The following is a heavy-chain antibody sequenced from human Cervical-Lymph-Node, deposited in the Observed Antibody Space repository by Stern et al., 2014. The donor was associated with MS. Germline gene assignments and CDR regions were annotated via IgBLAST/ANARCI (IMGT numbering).Heavy chain of an antibody. V-gene: IGHV3-30*18. J-gene: IGHJ6*02. CDR1: GFALRSYG. CDR3: AKDRLFCSGGGCYAMDV. CDR2: ISNDGNEK. Sequence: VQLVESGGGVVQPGRSLRLSCAASGFALRSYGMHWVRQAPGKGLEWVAVISNDGNEKYYAVSVKGRFTISRDNSKNTLSLQMNSLKTEDTAVYYCAKDRLFCSGGGCYAMDVWGQGTTVTVSS. D-gene: IGHD2-15*01.